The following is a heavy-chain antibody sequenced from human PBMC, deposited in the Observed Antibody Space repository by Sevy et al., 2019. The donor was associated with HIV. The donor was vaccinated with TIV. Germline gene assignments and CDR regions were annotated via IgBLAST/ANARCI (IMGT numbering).Heavy chain of an antibody. V-gene: IGHV1-46*01. Sequence: ASVKVSCKASGYTFTSYYMHWVRQAPGQGLEWMGIINPSGGSTSYAQKFQGRVTMTRDTSTSTVYMELSSLRSEDTAVYYCARVPRYSSGPSYWYFDLWGRGTLVTVSS. D-gene: IGHD6-19*01. CDR1: GYTFTSYY. CDR3: ARVPRYSSGPSYWYFDL. CDR2: INPSGGST. J-gene: IGHJ2*01.